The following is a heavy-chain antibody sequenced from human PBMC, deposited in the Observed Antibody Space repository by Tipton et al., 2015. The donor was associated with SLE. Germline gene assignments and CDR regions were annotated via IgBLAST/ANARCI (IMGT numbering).Heavy chain of an antibody. J-gene: IGHJ3*02. D-gene: IGHD3-16*02. Sequence: TLSLTCTVSGGSISSYYWGWIRQPPGKGLEWIGSIYYSGSTHYNPSLKSRVTISVDTSKNQFSLKLSSVTAADTAVYYCARRPMITFGGVIVENAIDIWGQGTMVTVSS. CDR2: IYYSGST. CDR1: GGSISSYY. CDR3: ARRPMITFGGVIVENAIDI. V-gene: IGHV4-39*01.